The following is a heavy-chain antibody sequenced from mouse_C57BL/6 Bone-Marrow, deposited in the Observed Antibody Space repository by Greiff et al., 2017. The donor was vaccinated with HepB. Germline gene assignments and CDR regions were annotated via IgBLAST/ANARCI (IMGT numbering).Heavy chain of an antibody. CDR1: GYAFSSSW. Sequence: QVQLKESGPELVKPGASVKISCKASGYAFSSSWMNWVKQRPGKGLEWIGRIYPGDGDTNYNGKFKGKAPLTADKSSSTAYMQLSSLTSEDSAVSSCARSKFYYDYLYPMDYWGQGTSVTVSS. CDR2: IYPGDGDT. D-gene: IGHD2-4*01. CDR3: ARSKFYYDYLYPMDY. J-gene: IGHJ4*01. V-gene: IGHV1-82*01.